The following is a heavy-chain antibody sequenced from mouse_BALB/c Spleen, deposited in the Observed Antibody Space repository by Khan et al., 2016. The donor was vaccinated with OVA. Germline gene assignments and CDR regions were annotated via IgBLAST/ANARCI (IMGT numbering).Heavy chain of an antibody. D-gene: IGHD2-1*01. V-gene: IGHV9-3-1*01. CDR2: INTYTGES. CDR1: GYAFTDYG. CDR3: ARSDGNYKFTY. J-gene: IGHJ3*01. Sequence: QIQLVQSGPELKKPGETVKISCKASGYAFTDYGMNWVKQAPGKGLKWMGWINTYTGESTYVDDFKGRLAISLETSASTAYLKVSNLKNEDTATYFCARSDGNYKFTYWGQGTLVTVSA.